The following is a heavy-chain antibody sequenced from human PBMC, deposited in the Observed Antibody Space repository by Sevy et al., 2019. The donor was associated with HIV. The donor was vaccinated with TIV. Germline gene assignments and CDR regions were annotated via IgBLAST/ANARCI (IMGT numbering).Heavy chain of an antibody. J-gene: IGHJ4*02. Sequence: GGSLRLSCAASGFTFSSFAMSWVRHIPGKGLEWVSTINGRGGSAYYADSVKGRFTLSRDNSNNTAFLQMNRLRDEDTAVYYCARPTPRIAPSSAAFFDYWGQGTLVTVSS. V-gene: IGHV3-23*01. CDR1: GFTFSSFA. CDR2: INGRGGSA. D-gene: IGHD1-26*01. CDR3: ARPTPRIAPSSAAFFDY.